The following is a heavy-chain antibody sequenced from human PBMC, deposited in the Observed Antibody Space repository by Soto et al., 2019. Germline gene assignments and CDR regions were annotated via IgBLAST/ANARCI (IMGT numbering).Heavy chain of an antibody. CDR3: ARDGGSGYDLFDY. J-gene: IGHJ4*02. Sequence: SETLSLTCTVSGGSISSYYWSWIRQPPGKGLEWIGYIYYSGSTNYNPSLKSRVTISVDTSKNQFSLKLSSVTAADTAVYYCARDGGSGYDLFDYWGQGTLVTVSS. CDR2: IYYSGST. D-gene: IGHD5-12*01. V-gene: IGHV4-59*01. CDR1: GGSISSYY.